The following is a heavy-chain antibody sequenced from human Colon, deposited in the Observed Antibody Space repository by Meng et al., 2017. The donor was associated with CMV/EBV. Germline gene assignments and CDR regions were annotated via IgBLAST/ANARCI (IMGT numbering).Heavy chain of an antibody. D-gene: IGHD3-3*01. J-gene: IGHJ6*02. CDR3: ARDSYDFWSGYYYYYGMDV. V-gene: IGHV3-74*01. CDR2: INSDGSST. Sequence: GGSLRLSCAASGFTFRTSWMHWVRQAPGKGLVWVSRINSDGSSTSYADSVKGRFTISRDNAKNTLYLQMNSLRAEDTAVYYCARDSYDFWSGYYYYYGMDVWGQGTTVTVSS. CDR1: GFTFRTSW.